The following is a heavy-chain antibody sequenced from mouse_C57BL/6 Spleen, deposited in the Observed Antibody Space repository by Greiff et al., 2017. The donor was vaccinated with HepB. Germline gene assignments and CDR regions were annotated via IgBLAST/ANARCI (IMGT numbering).Heavy chain of an antibody. Sequence: EVHLVESGGGLVKPGGSLKLSCAASGFTFSSYTMSWVRQTPEKRLEWVATISGGGGNTYYPDSVKGRFTIARDNAKNTLYLQMSSLRSEDTALYYCARHDDGYGYWGQGTTLTVAS. CDR1: GFTFSSYT. CDR3: ARHDDGYGY. D-gene: IGHD2-2*01. V-gene: IGHV5-9*01. J-gene: IGHJ2*01. CDR2: ISGGGGNT.